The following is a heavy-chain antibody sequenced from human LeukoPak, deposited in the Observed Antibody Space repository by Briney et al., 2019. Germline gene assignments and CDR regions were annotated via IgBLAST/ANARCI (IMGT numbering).Heavy chain of an antibody. CDR3: ARDIYDSSGYYYGVDY. CDR2: IYYSGST. CDR1: GGSISSSSYY. Sequence: ASETLSLTCTGSGGSISSSSYYGGWIRQPPGKGLEWIGSIYYSGSTYYNPSLKSRVTISVDTSKNQFSLKLSSVTAADTAAYYCARDIYDSSGYYYGVDYWGQGTLVTVSS. V-gene: IGHV4-39*07. D-gene: IGHD3-22*01. J-gene: IGHJ4*02.